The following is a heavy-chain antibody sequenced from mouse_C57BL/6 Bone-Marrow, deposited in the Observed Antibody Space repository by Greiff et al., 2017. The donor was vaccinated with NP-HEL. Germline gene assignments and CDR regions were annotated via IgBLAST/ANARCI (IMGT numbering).Heavy chain of an antibody. CDR1: GYSITSGYY. D-gene: IGHD1-1*01. Sequence: EVKLMESGPGLVKPSQSLSLTCSVTGYSITSGYYWNWIRQFPGNKLEWMGYISYDGSNNYNPSLKNRISITRDTSKNQFFLKLNSVTTEDTATYYCARDPPLGITTGDWGQGTSVTVSS. V-gene: IGHV3-6*01. CDR2: ISYDGSN. CDR3: ARDPPLGITTGD. J-gene: IGHJ4*01.